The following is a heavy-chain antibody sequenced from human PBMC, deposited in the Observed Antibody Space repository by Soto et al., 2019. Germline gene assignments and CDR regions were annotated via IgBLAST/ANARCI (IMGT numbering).Heavy chain of an antibody. CDR1: GGSVSSGSYY. D-gene: IGHD3-22*01. CDR2: IYYSGST. CDR3: ARVHRNYYDSSGYYPYYFDY. Sequence: PSETLSLTCTVSGGSVSSGSYYWSWIRQPPGKGLEWIGYIYYSGSTNYNPSLKSRVTISVDTSKNQFSMKLSSVTAADTAVYYCARVHRNYYDSSGYYPYYFDYWGQGTLVTVSS. J-gene: IGHJ4*02. V-gene: IGHV4-61*01.